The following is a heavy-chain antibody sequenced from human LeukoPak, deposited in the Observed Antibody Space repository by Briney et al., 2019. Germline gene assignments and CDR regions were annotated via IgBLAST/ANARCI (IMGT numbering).Heavy chain of an antibody. V-gene: IGHV3-23*01. CDR2: ISGSGGST. CDR1: GFTSSSYA. D-gene: IGHD3-10*01. Sequence: PGGSLRLSCAASGFTSSSYAMSWVRQAPGKGLEWVSAISGSGGSTYYADSVKGRFTISRDNSKNTLYLQMNSLRAEDTAVYYCAKDLGMVRGVPDAFDIWGQGTMVTVSS. CDR3: AKDLGMVRGVPDAFDI. J-gene: IGHJ3*02.